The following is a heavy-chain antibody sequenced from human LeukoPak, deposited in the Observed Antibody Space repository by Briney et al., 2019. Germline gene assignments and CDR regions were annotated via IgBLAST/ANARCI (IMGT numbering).Heavy chain of an antibody. CDR1: GFTLSTSA. Sequence: GGSLRLSCAASGFTLSTSAMSWVRQAPGKGLEYVSTVSGGGGTSTYYTDSVAGRFIISRDDPKNTLYLQMSSLRVEDTAVYYCAKGGGLLWLGESPRWFDPWGQGTLVTVSS. CDR3: AKGGGLLWLGESPRWFDP. CDR2: VSGGGGTST. D-gene: IGHD3-10*01. V-gene: IGHV3-23*01. J-gene: IGHJ5*02.